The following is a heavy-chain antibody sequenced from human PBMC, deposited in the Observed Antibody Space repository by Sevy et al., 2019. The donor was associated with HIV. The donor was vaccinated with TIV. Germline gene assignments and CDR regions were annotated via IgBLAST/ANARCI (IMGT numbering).Heavy chain of an antibody. J-gene: IGHJ5*02. Sequence: SETLSLTCTVSGGSISSSSYYWGWIRQPPGKGLEWIGSIYYSGSTYYNPSLKSRVTISVDTSKNQFSLQLNSVTPEDTAVYYCARATLRQLGFQSWFDPWGQGTLVTVSS. V-gene: IGHV4-39*01. CDR1: GGSISSSSYY. D-gene: IGHD6-6*01. CDR2: IYYSGST. CDR3: ARATLRQLGFQSWFDP.